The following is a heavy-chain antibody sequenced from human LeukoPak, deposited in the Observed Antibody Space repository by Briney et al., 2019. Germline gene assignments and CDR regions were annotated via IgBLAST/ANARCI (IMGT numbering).Heavy chain of an antibody. D-gene: IGHD3/OR15-3a*01. J-gene: IGHJ3*02. CDR2: IYYSGST. Sequence: SETLSLTCTVSGGSISSGDYYWSWIRQPPGKGLEWIGYIYYSGSTYYNPSLKSRVTISVDTSKNQFSLKLSSVTAADTAVYYCARVPLAYTDWVQGAFDTWGQGTMVTVSS. V-gene: IGHV4-30-4*01. CDR1: GGSISSGDYY. CDR3: ARVPLAYTDWVQGAFDT.